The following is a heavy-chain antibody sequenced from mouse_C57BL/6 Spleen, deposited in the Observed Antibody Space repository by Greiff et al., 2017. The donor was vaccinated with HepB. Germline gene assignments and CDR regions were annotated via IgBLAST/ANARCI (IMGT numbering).Heavy chain of an antibody. CDR1: GFTFRDYG. Sequence: DVHLVESGGGLVTPGGSLKLSCAASGFTFRDYGIHWVRQAPEKGLAWVAYISRGSRTIYYADTVKGRFTISRDNAKNTLFLQMTSLRSEDTAMYYCARRFGSSYVGAMDYWGQGTSVTVSS. CDR3: ARRFGSSYVGAMDY. V-gene: IGHV5-17*01. D-gene: IGHD1-1*01. CDR2: ISRGSRTI. J-gene: IGHJ4*01.